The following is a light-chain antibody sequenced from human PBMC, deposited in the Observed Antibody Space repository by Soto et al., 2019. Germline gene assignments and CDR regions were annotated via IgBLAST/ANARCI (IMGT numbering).Light chain of an antibody. J-gene: IGLJ1*01. CDR3: CSLTTSHTYV. V-gene: IGLV2-14*03. Sequence: SGLTQPASVSGSPGQSITSSGTGTSSDIGHYDYVSWYQQHPGKAPKLMIYHVTYRPSGVPNRYSGSKSGNSASLTISGLQADDEADYYCCSLTTSHTYVFGSGTKVTVL. CDR1: SSDIGHYDY. CDR2: HVT.